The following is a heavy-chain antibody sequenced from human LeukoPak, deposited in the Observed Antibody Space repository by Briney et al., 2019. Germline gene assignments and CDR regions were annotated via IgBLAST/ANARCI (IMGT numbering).Heavy chain of an antibody. Sequence: PGGSLRLSCAASGFTFSSYAMSWVRQAPVQGLEWVSAISTSGSSTYYADSVKGRFTISRDNSKNTLYLQMNSLRVEDTAVYYCAIPGPSYRRFDNWGQGTLVTVSS. D-gene: IGHD3-16*02. J-gene: IGHJ4*02. V-gene: IGHV3-23*01. CDR1: GFTFSSYA. CDR2: ISTSGSST. CDR3: AIPGPSYRRFDN.